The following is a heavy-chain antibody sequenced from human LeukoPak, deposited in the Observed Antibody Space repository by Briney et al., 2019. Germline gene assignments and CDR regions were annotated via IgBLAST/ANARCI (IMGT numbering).Heavy chain of an antibody. Sequence: GESLKISCKGSGYSFTSYWIGWVRQMPGKGLEWMGIIYPGDSDTRYSPSFQGQVTISADKSISTAYLQWSGLKASDSAMYYCARHWGPDGDYIDYWGQGTLVTVSS. CDR3: ARHWGPDGDYIDY. CDR2: IYPGDSDT. D-gene: IGHD3-16*01. J-gene: IGHJ4*02. CDR1: GYSFTSYW. V-gene: IGHV5-51*01.